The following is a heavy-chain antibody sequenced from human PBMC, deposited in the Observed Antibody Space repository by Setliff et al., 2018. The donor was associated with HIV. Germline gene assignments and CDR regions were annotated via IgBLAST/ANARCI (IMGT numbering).Heavy chain of an antibody. J-gene: IGHJ6*03. CDR3: ARAPYSNYLYYYYYYMDV. D-gene: IGHD4-4*01. CDR1: GGSISGNA. CDR2: IYTSGST. V-gene: IGHV4-4*08. Sequence: PSETLSLTCSVSGGSISGNAWSWIRQPPGKGLEWIGYIYTSGSTNYNPSLKSRVTISVDTSKNQFSLKLSSVTAADTAVYYCARAPYSNYLYYYYYYMDVWGKGTTVTVSS.